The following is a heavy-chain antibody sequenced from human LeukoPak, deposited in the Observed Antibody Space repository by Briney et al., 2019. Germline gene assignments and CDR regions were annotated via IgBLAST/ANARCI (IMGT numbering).Heavy chain of an antibody. J-gene: IGHJ5*02. CDR3: ARALPHRRLMDTTMEQHWFDP. CDR1: GGTFSSYA. D-gene: IGHD5-18*01. CDR2: IIPIFGTA. V-gene: IGHV1-69*13. Sequence: SVTVSCKASGGTFSSYAISWVRQAPGQGLEWMGGIIPIFGTANYAQKFQGRVTITADESTSTAYMELSSLRSEDTAVYYCARALPHRRLMDTTMEQHWFDPWGQGTLVTVSS.